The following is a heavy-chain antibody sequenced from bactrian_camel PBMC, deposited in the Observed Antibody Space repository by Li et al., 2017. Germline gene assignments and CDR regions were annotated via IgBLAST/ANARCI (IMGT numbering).Heavy chain of an antibody. CDR2: INSGSDYI. V-gene: IGHV3S31*01. CDR1: GFAFSDYP. D-gene: IGHD5*01. CDR3: VSQEPSTTGFGF. Sequence: VQLVESGGGLVQPGGSLRLSCVTSGFAFSDYPMTWVRQAPGKGFEWVSTINSGSDYIDYVDSVEGRFTSSRDNTKNTLYLQMNSLKPEDTAVYYCVSQEPSTTGFGFWGQGTQVTVS. J-gene: IGHJ6*01.